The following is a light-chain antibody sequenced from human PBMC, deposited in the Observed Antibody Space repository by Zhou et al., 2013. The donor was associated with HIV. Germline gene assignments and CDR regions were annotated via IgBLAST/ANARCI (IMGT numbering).Light chain of an antibody. Sequence: EIVLTQSPGTLSLSPGERATLSCRASQSVRNFLAWYQQKPGQAPRLLIYDASKRARGIPDRFSGSGSGTDFTVTISRLEPEDFAVYYCHQYDISPRTF. CDR1: QSVRNF. CDR2: DAS. CDR3: HQYDISPRT. V-gene: IGKV3-20*01. J-gene: IGKJ3*01.